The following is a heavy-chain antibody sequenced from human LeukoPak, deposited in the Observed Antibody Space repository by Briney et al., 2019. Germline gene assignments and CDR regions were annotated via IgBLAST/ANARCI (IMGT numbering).Heavy chain of an antibody. CDR1: GFTVSSNY. D-gene: IGHD5-24*01. CDR2: IYSGGST. Sequence: GGSLRLSCAASGFTVSSNYMSWVRQAPGKGLERVSVIYSGGSTYYADSVKGRFTISRDNSKNTLYLQMNSLRAEDTAVYYCARVDGYNYFDYWGQGTLVTVSS. CDR3: ARVDGYNYFDY. V-gene: IGHV3-53*01. J-gene: IGHJ4*02.